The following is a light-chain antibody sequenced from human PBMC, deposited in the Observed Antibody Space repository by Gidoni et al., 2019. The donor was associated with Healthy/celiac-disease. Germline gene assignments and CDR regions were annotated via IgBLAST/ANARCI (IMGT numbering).Light chain of an antibody. CDR3: QQYGSSLFT. CDR1: QSVSSSY. Sequence: IVLTHSPGTLSLSPGERATLSCRASQSVSSSYLAWYQQKPGQAPRLLIYGASSRATGIPDRFSGSGSGTDFTLTISRLEPEDFAVYYCQQYGSSLFTFGGGTKVEIK. J-gene: IGKJ4*01. CDR2: GAS. V-gene: IGKV3-20*01.